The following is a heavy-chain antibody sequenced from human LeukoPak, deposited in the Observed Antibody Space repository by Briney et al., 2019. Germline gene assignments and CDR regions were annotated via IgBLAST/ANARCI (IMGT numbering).Heavy chain of an antibody. V-gene: IGHV4-39*01. CDR3: VGPETPIES. D-gene: IGHD1-26*01. CDR2: IFYSGIT. CDR1: GGSMSNIYY. J-gene: IGHJ4*02. Sequence: SETLSLTCNVSGGSMSNIYYWGWIRQPPGKGLEWIGNIFYSGITYYNPSLRSRVTIAIDTSKSQFSLKLTSDCARQSFAPFQVGPETPIESWGQGTLVTVSS.